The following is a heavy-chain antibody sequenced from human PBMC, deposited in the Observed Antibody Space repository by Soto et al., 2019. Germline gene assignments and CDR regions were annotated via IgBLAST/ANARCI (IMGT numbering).Heavy chain of an antibody. V-gene: IGHV1-69*02. J-gene: IGHJ5*01. CDR1: GGTFSSYT. CDR3: AVTIRVTTSWVQCWFDS. CDR2: IIPILGIA. Sequence: QVQLVQSGAEVKKPGSSVKVSCKASGGTFSSYTISWVRQAPGQGLEWMGRIIPILGIATYAQKFKGRVTITADKSTSTAYMVLSSLRCAVTAVYNCAVTIRVTTSWVQCWFDSWGQGSLVTVSS. D-gene: IGHD4-4*01.